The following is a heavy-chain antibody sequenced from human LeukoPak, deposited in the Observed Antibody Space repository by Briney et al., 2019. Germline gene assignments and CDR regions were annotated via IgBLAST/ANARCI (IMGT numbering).Heavy chain of an antibody. CDR3: AKGMESSSWSCYFDY. CDR1: GFTFSSYG. CDR2: ISYDGSNK. D-gene: IGHD6-13*01. J-gene: IGHJ4*02. V-gene: IGHV3-30*18. Sequence: GGSLRLSCAASGFTFSSYGMHWVRQAPGKGLEWVAVISYDGSNKYYADSVKGRFTISRDNSKNTLYLQMNSLRAEDTAVYYCAKGMESSSWSCYFDYWGQGTLVTVSS.